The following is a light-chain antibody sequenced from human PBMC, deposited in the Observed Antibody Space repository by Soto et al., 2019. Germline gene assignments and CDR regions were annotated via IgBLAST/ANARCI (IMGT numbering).Light chain of an antibody. Sequence: QSALTQPRSVSGSPGQSVAISCTGTSSDVGGSNYVSWYQKHPDKAPKLIIYDVSKRTSAVPDRFSGSKSGNTASLTVSGLQAEDEADYYCCSYGGSYTPVILGGGTKRTVL. J-gene: IGLJ2*01. CDR3: CSYGGSYTPVI. V-gene: IGLV2-11*01. CDR1: SSDVGGSNY. CDR2: DVS.